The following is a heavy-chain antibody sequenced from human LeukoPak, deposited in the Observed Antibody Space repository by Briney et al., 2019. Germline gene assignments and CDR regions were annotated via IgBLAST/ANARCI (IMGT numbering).Heavy chain of an antibody. V-gene: IGHV1-69*13. CDR2: IIPIFSTA. CDR3: ARDSSEFRSLIPH. D-gene: IGHD2-21*01. J-gene: IGHJ1*01. Sequence: SVKVSCKASGGTFSSYAISWVRQAPGQGLEWMGGIIPIFSTANYAQKFQGRVTITADESTSTAYMELSSLRSEDTAVYYCARDSSEFRSLIPHWGQGTLVTVSS. CDR1: GGTFSSYA.